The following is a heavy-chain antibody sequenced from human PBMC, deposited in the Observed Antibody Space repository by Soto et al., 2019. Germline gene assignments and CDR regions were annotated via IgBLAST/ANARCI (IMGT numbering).Heavy chain of an antibody. CDR3: ARDRSTRDY. D-gene: IGHD2-2*01. CDR1: AYTLTLNC. J-gene: IGHJ4*02. V-gene: IGHV1-18*01. Sequence: ASVRVTSNASAYTLTLNCVSGVRQAPAQGLEWMGGSRPDSGDTDDAQKFEGRVTMTADTPTSTVYMELRSLRSDDTAMYYCARDRSTRDYWGQGTLFTVS. CDR2: SRPDSGDT.